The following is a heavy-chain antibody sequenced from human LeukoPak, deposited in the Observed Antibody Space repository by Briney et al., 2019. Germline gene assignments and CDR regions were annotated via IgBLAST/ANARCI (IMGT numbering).Heavy chain of an antibody. V-gene: IGHV4-34*01. CDR3: ARHLYSSGPYGMDV. CDR1: GGSFSGYY. J-gene: IGHJ6*02. Sequence: SETLSLTCAVYGGSFSGYYWSWIRQPPGKGLEWIGEINHSGSTNYNPSLKSRVTISVDTSKNQFSLKLSSVTAADTAVYYCARHLYSSGPYGMDVWGQGTTVTVSS. CDR2: INHSGST. D-gene: IGHD6-19*01.